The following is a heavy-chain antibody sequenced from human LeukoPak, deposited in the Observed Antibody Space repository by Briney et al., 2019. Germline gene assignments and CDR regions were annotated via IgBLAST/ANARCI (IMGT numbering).Heavy chain of an antibody. CDR1: GFTVSSNY. J-gene: IGHJ4*02. CDR3: ARDVSGWFALDY. D-gene: IGHD6-19*01. V-gene: IGHV3-53*01. Sequence: GGSLRLSCAASGFTVSSNYMSWVRQAPGKGLEWVSVIYSGGSTYYADSVKGRFTNSRDNCKNTLYLQMNSLRAEDTAVYYCARDVSGWFALDYWGQGTLVTVSS. CDR2: IYSGGST.